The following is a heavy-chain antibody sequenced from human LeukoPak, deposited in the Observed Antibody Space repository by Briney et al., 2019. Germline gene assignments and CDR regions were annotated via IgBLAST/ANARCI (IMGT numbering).Heavy chain of an antibody. V-gene: IGHV3-49*04. CDR3: TRGDRTIWGFDY. J-gene: IGHJ4*02. CDR1: GFTFGDYA. CDR2: IRSKAYGGTT. D-gene: IGHD7-27*01. Sequence: GGSLRLSCTASGFTFGDYAMSWVRQAPGKGLEWVGFIRSKAYGGTTEYAASVKGRFTISRDDSKSIAYLQMNSLKTEDTAVYYCTRGDRTIWGFDYWGQGTLVTVSS.